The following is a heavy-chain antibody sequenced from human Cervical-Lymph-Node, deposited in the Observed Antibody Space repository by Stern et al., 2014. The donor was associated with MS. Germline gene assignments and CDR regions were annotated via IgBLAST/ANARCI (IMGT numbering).Heavy chain of an antibody. V-gene: IGHV5-51*01. CDR2: IFPGGSDM. CDR1: GYTFTSYW. J-gene: IGHJ4*02. CDR3: ARQRYFDY. Sequence: EVHLVESGPEVKRPGESLKISCQASGYTFTSYWIGWVRQMPGKGLEWIAIIFPGGSDMRYSPSFQGQVTISADKSSSTAYLQWNNLKASDTAIYYCARQRYFDYWGQGTLVTVSS.